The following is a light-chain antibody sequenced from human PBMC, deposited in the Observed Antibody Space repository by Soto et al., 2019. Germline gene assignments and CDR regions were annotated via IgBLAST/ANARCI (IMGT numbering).Light chain of an antibody. V-gene: IGKV1-5*03. CDR1: QSISTW. CDR2: KAS. CDR3: QHYNSYPIT. J-gene: IGKJ5*01. Sequence: DIQMTQSPSTLSASVGDRVTITCRASQSISTWLVWYQQKPGKAPNLLIYKASSLESGVPSRFSGSGSGTEFTLTISSLQPDDFATYYCQHYNSYPITFGQGTRLEIK.